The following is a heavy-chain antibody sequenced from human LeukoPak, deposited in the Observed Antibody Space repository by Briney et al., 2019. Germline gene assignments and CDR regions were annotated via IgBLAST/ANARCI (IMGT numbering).Heavy chain of an antibody. CDR2: IYHRGST. CDR1: GYSFSSGYY. CDR3: AREVDSYASSGPGPGHGFDH. Sequence: SETLSLTCTLSGYSFSSGYYWGWIRHPPGKGLEWSGRIYHRGSTYHNPSLKTRVPIPVHTSKHQFSLKLSSVTAADTGVYYCAREVDSYASSGPGPGHGFDHWGQGTLVTVSS. V-gene: IGHV4-38-2*02. J-gene: IGHJ5*02. D-gene: IGHD3-22*01.